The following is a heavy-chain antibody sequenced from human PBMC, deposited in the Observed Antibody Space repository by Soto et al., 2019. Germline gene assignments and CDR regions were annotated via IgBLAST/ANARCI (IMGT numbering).Heavy chain of an antibody. D-gene: IGHD6-13*01. CDR2: IIPISGTT. V-gene: IGHV1-69*12. CDR3: ARVSSSWYKDYFDY. CDR1: GGTFSNYA. Sequence: QVQLVQSGAEVKKPGSSVKVSCKASGGTFSNYAISWVRQAPGQGLEWMGGIIPISGTTNYAQRFQGRVTITADESTSTAYMELSSLRSEDTAVYYCARVSSSWYKDYFDYWGQGTLVTVSS. J-gene: IGHJ4*02.